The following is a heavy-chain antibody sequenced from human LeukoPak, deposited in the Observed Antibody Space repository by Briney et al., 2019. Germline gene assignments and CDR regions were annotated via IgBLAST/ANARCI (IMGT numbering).Heavy chain of an antibody. V-gene: IGHV1-2*02. CDR1: GYTFTGYY. Sequence: ASVKVSFKASGYTFTGYYMHWVRQAPGQGLGWMGWINPNSGGTNYAQKFQGRVTMTRDTSISTAYMELSRLRSDDTAVYYCARRGVGATAYYYYYYMDVWGKGTTVTVSS. D-gene: IGHD1-26*01. CDR2: INPNSGGT. CDR3: ARRGVGATAYYYYYYMDV. J-gene: IGHJ6*03.